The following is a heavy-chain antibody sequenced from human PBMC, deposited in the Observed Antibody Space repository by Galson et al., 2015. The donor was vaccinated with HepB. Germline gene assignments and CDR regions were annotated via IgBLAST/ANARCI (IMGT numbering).Heavy chain of an antibody. D-gene: IGHD2-2*01. CDR3: TTDIVVVPAANYYYYYMDV. Sequence: SLRLSCAASGFTFSNAWMNWVRQAPGKGLEWVGRIKSKTDGGTTDYAAPVKGRFTISRDDSKNTLYLQMNSLKTEDTAVYYCTTDIVVVPAANYYYYYMDVWGKGTTVTVSS. J-gene: IGHJ6*03. CDR1: GFTFSNAW. V-gene: IGHV3-15*07. CDR2: IKSKTDGGTT.